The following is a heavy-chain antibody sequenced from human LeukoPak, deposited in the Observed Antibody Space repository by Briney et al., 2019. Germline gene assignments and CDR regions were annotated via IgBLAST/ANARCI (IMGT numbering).Heavy chain of an antibody. D-gene: IGHD3-3*01. CDR1: GGSISSDY. V-gene: IGHV4-4*07. Sequence: SETLSLTCTVSGGSISSDYWSWIRQPAGKGLEWIGRIYTSGSTNYNPSLKSRLSMSVDTSKNQFSLRLTSVTAADTAVYYCARERGLHYDFWSGPDAFDIWGQGTMVTVSS. CDR3: ARERGLHYDFWSGPDAFDI. CDR2: IYTSGST. J-gene: IGHJ3*02.